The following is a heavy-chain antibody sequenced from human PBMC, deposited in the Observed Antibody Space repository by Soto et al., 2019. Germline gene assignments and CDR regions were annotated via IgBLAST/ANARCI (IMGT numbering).Heavy chain of an antibody. CDR2: ISYDGSNK. V-gene: IGHV3-30*18. CDR3: AKDQESSWYKFYYYGMDV. Sequence: QVQLVESGGGVVQPGRSLRLSCAASGFTFSSYGMHWVRQAPGKGLEGVAVISYDGSNKYYADSVKGRFTISRDNSKNTLYLQMNSLRAEDTAVYYCAKDQESSWYKFYYYGMDVWGQGTTVTVSS. CDR1: GFTFSSYG. D-gene: IGHD6-13*01. J-gene: IGHJ6*02.